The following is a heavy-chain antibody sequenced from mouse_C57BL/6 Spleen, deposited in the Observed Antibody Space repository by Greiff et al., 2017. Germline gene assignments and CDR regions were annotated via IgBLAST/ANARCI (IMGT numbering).Heavy chain of an antibody. CDR2: IDPETGGT. J-gene: IGHJ4*01. CDR3: TTGITTVVAANGAMDY. Sequence: QVQLKQSGAELVRPGASVTLSCKASGYTFTDYEMHWVKQTPVHGLEWIGAIDPETGGTAYNQKFKGKAILTADKSSSTAYMELRSLTSEDSAVYYGTTGITTVVAANGAMDYWGQGTSVTVSS. D-gene: IGHD1-1*01. CDR1: GYTFTDYE. V-gene: IGHV1-15*01.